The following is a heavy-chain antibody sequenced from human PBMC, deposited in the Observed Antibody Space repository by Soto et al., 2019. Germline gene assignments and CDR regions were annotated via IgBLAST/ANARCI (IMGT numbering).Heavy chain of an antibody. CDR1: GGSISSGGYY. Sequence: SETLSLTCTVSGGSISSGGYYWSWIRQHPGKGLEWIGYIYYSGSTYYNPSLKSRVTISVDTSKNQFSLKLSSVTAADTAVYYCARQATFPGGFAVTTRGPSRIGPYFDYWGQGTLVTGSS. D-gene: IGHD4-4*01. V-gene: IGHV4-31*03. CDR3: ARQATFPGGFAVTTRGPSRIGPYFDY. J-gene: IGHJ4*02. CDR2: IYYSGST.